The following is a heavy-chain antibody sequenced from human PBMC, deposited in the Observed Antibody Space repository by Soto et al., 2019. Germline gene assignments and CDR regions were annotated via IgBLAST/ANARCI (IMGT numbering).Heavy chain of an antibody. D-gene: IGHD2-15*01. CDR1: GFTFSNYG. Sequence: QVLLVESGGGVVQPGRSLRLSCAGSGFTFSNYGLHWVRQAPGKGLDWVSFISFDGSHKYYADSVKGRFTISRDNSNNMLYLQMDSLTTEARAVYYCAKDGARRDRSRSSCRPAGAYWGQGTLVTFSS. V-gene: IGHV3-30*18. J-gene: IGHJ4*02. CDR3: AKDGARRDRSRSSCRPAGAY. CDR2: ISFDGSHK.